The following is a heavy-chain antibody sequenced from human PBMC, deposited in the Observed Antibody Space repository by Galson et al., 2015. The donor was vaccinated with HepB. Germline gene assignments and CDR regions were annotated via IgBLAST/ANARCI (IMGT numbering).Heavy chain of an antibody. Sequence: SLRLSCAASGFTFSSYGMHWVRQAPGKGLEWVAVISYDGSNKYYADSVKGRFTISRDNSKNTLYLQMNSLRAEDTAVYYCAKDSMGYSYGYNFDYWGQGTLVTVSS. V-gene: IGHV3-30*18. D-gene: IGHD5-18*01. CDR1: GFTFSSYG. CDR3: AKDSMGYSYGYNFDY. CDR2: ISYDGSNK. J-gene: IGHJ4*02.